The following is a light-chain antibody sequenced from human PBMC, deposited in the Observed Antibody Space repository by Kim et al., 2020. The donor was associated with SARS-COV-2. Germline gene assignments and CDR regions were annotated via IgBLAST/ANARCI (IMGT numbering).Light chain of an antibody. J-gene: IGLJ3*02. V-gene: IGLV9-49*01. Sequence: QLVLTQPPSASAPLGASVTLTCTLSSGYSNYKVDWYQQRPGKGPRFVMRVGTGGIVGSKGDGIPDRFSVLGSGLNRYLTIKNIQEEDESDYHCGADHGSGSNFALVFGGGTQLTVL. CDR1: SGYSNYK. CDR3: GADHGSGSNFALV. CDR2: VGTGGIVG.